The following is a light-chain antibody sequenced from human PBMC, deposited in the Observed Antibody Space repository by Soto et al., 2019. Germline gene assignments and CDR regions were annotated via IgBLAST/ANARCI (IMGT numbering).Light chain of an antibody. V-gene: IGLV2-11*01. CDR2: DVN. CDR1: NNDVGFYNY. CDR3: SSYRTNSRVI. J-gene: IGLJ2*01. Sequence: QSALTQPRSVSGSPGQSVTISCTGTNNDVGFYNYVSWYQQQLGKAPKLLIYDVNKRPSGVPPRFSGSKSANTASLTISGLQAADEADYYCSSYRTNSRVIFGGGTKLTVL.